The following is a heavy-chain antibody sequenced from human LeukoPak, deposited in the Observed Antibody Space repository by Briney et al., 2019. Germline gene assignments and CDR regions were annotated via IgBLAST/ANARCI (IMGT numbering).Heavy chain of an antibody. Sequence: SQTLFLTCAVSGGSISSGTYSWNWIRQPPGEGLEWIGYIFHSGNTYYSPSLKSRVTISVDRSKTQFSLKLTSVTAADTAVYYCARGYSDYPYFFDYWGQGTLVTVSS. CDR3: ARGYSDYPYFFDY. J-gene: IGHJ4*02. D-gene: IGHD5-12*01. CDR1: GGSISSGTYS. V-gene: IGHV4-30-2*01. CDR2: IFHSGNT.